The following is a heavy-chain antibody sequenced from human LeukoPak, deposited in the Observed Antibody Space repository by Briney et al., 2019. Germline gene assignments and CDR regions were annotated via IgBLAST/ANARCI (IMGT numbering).Heavy chain of an antibody. V-gene: IGHV3-74*01. D-gene: IGHD1-7*01. CDR2: INTDGSTT. CDR3: ATGNYRDY. CDR1: GSTFSSYW. J-gene: IGHJ4*02. Sequence: GGSLRLSCAASGSTFSSYWMHWVRQAPGKGLVWVSRINTDGSTTNYADSVKGRFTISRDNAKNTLYLQMSSLRAEDTAVYYCATGNYRDYWGQGTLVTVSS.